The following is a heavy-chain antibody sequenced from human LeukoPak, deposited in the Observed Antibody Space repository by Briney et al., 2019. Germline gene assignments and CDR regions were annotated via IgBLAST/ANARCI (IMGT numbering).Heavy chain of an antibody. V-gene: IGHV3-21*01. CDR3: ARQKYLRGSDVEYFNY. J-gene: IGHJ4*02. Sequence: GGSLTLSCAASGFTFSSYTMNGFRQAPARGREGVSAISCGSSYIHYADSVKGRFTISRDNAKNSLYLQMTSLRAEDTAVYYCARQKYLRGSDVEYFNYWGQGTLATVSS. CDR1: GFTFSSYT. CDR2: ISCGSSYI. D-gene: IGHD5/OR15-5a*01.